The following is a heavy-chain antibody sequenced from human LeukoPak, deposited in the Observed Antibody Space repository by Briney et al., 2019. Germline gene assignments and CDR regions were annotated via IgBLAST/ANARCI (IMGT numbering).Heavy chain of an antibody. CDR1: GGSFSGYY. CDR2: INHSGST. V-gene: IGHV4-34*01. CDR3: ARHGTVVWRGIVDY. J-gene: IGHJ4*02. D-gene: IGHD2-8*01. Sequence: PSETLSLTCAVYGGSFSGYYWSWIRQPPGKGLEWIGEINHSGSTNYNPSLKSRVTISVDTSKNQFSLKLSSVTAADTAVYYCARHGTVVWRGIVDYWGQGTLVTVSS.